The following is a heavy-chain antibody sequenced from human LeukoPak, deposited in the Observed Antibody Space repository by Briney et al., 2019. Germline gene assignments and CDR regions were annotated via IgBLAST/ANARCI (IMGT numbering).Heavy chain of an antibody. CDR3: ARGGSGWYFDY. D-gene: IGHD6-19*01. CDR2: ASYDGSNK. J-gene: IGHJ4*02. Sequence: GGSLGLSCAASGFTFSSSAMHWVRQAPGKGLEWVAVASYDGSNKYYADSVKGRFTISRDNSKNTLHLQMNSLRPEDTAVYYCARGGSGWYFDYWGQGALVTVSS. CDR1: GFTFSSSA. V-gene: IGHV3-30*04.